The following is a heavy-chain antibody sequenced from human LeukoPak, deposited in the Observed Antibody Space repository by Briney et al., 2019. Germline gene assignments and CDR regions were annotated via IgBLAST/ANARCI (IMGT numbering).Heavy chain of an antibody. CDR1: GLTFSSYA. D-gene: IGHD3-22*01. CDR2: ISWNSGSI. V-gene: IGHV3-9*01. CDR3: AKDADSSGYYPKT. J-gene: IGHJ5*02. Sequence: GGSLRLSCAASGLTFSSYAMHWVRQAPGKGLEWVSGISWNSGSIGYADSVKGRFTISRDNAKNSLYLQMNSLRAEDTALYYCAKDADSSGYYPKTWGQGTLVTVSS.